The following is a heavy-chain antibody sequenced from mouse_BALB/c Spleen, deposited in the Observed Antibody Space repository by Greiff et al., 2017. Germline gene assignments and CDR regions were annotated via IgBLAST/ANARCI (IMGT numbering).Heavy chain of an antibody. CDR2: IYPYNGGT. D-gene: IGHD1-1*01. CDR3: ARDGRAWFAY. CDR1: GYTFTDYN. V-gene: IGHV1S29*02. J-gene: IGHJ3*01. Sequence: EVQLQQSGPELVKPGASVKISCKASGYTFTDYNMHWVKQSHGKSLEWIGYIYPYNGGTGYNQKFKSKATLTVDNSSSTAYMELRSLTSEDSAVYYCARDGRAWFAYWGQGTLVTVSA.